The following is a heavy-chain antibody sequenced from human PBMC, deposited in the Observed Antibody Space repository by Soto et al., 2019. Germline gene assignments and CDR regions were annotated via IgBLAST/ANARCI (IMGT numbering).Heavy chain of an antibody. D-gene: IGHD6-19*01. J-gene: IGHJ4*02. CDR2: ISSSGTSA. V-gene: IGHV3-11*05. CDR3: ARDRGAVTGQYFDY. CDR1: GFTFSAVY. Sequence: QVQLEESGGGLVKPGGSLRLSCAASGFTFSAVYMRWIRQAPNKGLEYISYISSSGTSANYADSVKGRFTISRDNAKNSLYMQRNSLRAEATAVYYCARDRGAVTGQYFDYWGQGALVTVSS.